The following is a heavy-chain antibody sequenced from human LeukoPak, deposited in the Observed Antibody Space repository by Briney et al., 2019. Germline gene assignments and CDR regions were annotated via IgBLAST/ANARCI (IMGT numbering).Heavy chain of an antibody. CDR1: GYTFTSYG. CDR2: ISAYNGNT. D-gene: IGHD3-9*01. J-gene: IGHJ4*02. Sequence: ASVKVSCKASGYTFTSYGISWVRQAPGQGLEWMGWISAYNGNTNYAQKLQGRVTMNTDTSTSTANMELRSLRSDDTAVYYCARDGLYYDILTGYYSPFDYWGQGTLVTVSS. V-gene: IGHV1-18*04. CDR3: ARDGLYYDILTGYYSPFDY.